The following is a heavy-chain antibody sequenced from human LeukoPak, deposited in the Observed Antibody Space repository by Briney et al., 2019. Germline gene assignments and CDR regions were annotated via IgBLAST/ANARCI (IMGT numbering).Heavy chain of an antibody. CDR3: ARASYSYDINGWVPFDY. J-gene: IGHJ4*02. V-gene: IGHV4-4*07. D-gene: IGHD3-22*01. Sequence: SETLSLTCTVSGDSISSFYWSWIRQPAGKGLEWIGHIYTSGSTNYNPSLKSRVTMSVDTSKNQFSLKLSSVTAADTAVYYCARASYSYDINGWVPFDYWGQGTLVTVSS. CDR1: GDSISSFY. CDR2: IYTSGST.